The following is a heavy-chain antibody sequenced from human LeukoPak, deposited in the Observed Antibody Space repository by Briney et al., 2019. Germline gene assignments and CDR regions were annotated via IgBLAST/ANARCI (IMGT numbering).Heavy chain of an antibody. J-gene: IGHJ4*02. CDR1: GFTFSNFA. CDR3: AAEAGDYSPFDY. D-gene: IGHD4-17*01. V-gene: IGHV3-30*04. Sequence: PGGSLRLSCAATGFTFSNFAMHWVRQAPGKGLEWVAVVSYDGSYKYYADSVKGRFTISRDNAKNTLYLQMNSLRAEDTAVYYCAAEAGDYSPFDYWGQGTLVTVSS. CDR2: VSYDGSYK.